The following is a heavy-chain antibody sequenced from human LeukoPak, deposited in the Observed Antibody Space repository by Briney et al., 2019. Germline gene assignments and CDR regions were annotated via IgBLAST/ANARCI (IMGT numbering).Heavy chain of an antibody. CDR3: ARLDIAAAGIDY. CDR1: GGSIRSSSYY. J-gene: IGHJ4*02. D-gene: IGHD6-13*01. V-gene: IGHV4-39*01. CDR2: IYYSGST. Sequence: SETLSLTCTVSGGSIRSSSYYWGWIRQPPGKGLEWVGTIYYSGSTSYSPSLKSRVTISVDTSKNQFSLKLSSVTAADTAVYYCARLDIAAAGIDYWGQGTLVTVSS.